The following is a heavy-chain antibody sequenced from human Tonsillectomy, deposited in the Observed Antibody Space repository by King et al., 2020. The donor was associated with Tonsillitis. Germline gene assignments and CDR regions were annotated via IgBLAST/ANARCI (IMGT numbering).Heavy chain of an antibody. Sequence: VQLVESGGGLVQPGGSLRLSCAASGFTFSSYSMNWVRQAPGKGLEWVSYISSSSSTIYYADSVKGRFTISRDNAKNSLYLQMNSLRDEDSAVYYCARDQLGPNSGWYYYYGMDVWGQGTTVTVSS. D-gene: IGHD6-19*01. CDR1: GFTFSSYS. J-gene: IGHJ6*02. CDR3: ARDQLGPNSGWYYYYGMDV. CDR2: ISSSSSTI. V-gene: IGHV3-48*02.